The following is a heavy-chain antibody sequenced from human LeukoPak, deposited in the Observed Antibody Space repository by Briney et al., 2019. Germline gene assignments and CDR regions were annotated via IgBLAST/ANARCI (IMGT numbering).Heavy chain of an antibody. J-gene: IGHJ3*02. V-gene: IGHV4-59*01. CDR2: IYYSGST. CDR3: ARAVAGMAFDI. CDR1: GGSISSYC. D-gene: IGHD6-19*01. Sequence: PSETLSLTCTVSGGSISSYCWSWIRQPPGKGLEWIGYIYYSGSTNYNPSLKSRVTISVDTSKNQFSLKLSSVTAADTAVYYCARAVAGMAFDIWGQGTMVTVSS.